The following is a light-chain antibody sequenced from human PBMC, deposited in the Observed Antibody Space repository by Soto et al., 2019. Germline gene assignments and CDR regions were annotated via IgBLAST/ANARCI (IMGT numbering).Light chain of an antibody. Sequence: EIVLTQSPVTLSLSPGERATLSCRASQSVSSSYLAWYQQKPGQAPRLLIYGASSRATGIPDRFSGSGSGTDFTLTISRLDPEDFAVYYCQQYGTSPRTFGQGTKVDI. V-gene: IGKV3-20*01. CDR1: QSVSSSY. CDR3: QQYGTSPRT. J-gene: IGKJ1*01. CDR2: GAS.